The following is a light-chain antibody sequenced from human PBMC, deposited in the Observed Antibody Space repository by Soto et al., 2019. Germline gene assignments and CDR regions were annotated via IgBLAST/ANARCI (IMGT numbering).Light chain of an antibody. CDR3: QQYNNWPWT. J-gene: IGKJ5*01. V-gene: IGKV3-15*01. Sequence: IVLTQSAAALSLTPGERATLSCRASQSVSSYLAWYQQKPGQAPRLLIYGASTRATGIPARFSGSGSGTEFTLTISSLQSEDFAVYYCQQYNNWPWTFGLGTRLEIK. CDR1: QSVSSY. CDR2: GAS.